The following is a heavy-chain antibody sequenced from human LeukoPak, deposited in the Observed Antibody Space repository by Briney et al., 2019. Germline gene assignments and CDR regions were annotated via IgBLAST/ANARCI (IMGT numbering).Heavy chain of an antibody. V-gene: IGHV3-23*01. Sequence: GESLRLSCAVSGFTFSSYAMTWVRQAPGKGLEWVSAIFGSDGRTFYADAVKGRFTISRDNSKNTLYLQMNSLRAEDTAIYYCAKTRGPAATHPDYWGQGILVTVSS. J-gene: IGHJ4*02. D-gene: IGHD6-25*01. CDR2: IFGSDGRT. CDR1: GFTFSSYA. CDR3: AKTRGPAATHPDY.